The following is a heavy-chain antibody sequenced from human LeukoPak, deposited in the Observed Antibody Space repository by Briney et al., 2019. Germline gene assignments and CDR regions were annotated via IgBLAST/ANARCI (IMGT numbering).Heavy chain of an antibody. CDR1: GYTFTSYY. V-gene: IGHV1-46*01. J-gene: IGHJ4*02. D-gene: IGHD3-9*01. Sequence: ASVKVSCKASGYTFTSYYMHWVRQAPGQGLEWMGIINPSGGSTSYAQKFQGRVTMTRDMSTSTVYMELSSLRSEDTAVYYCARDSYDILTGYYNGFDYWGQGTLVTVSS. CDR3: ARDSYDILTGYYNGFDY. CDR2: INPSGGST.